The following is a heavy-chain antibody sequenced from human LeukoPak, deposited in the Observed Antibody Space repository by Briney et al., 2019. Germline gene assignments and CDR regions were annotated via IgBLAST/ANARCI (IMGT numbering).Heavy chain of an antibody. Sequence: GASVKVSCKVSGYTLTELSMHWVRPAPGKGLEWMGGFDPEDGETIYAQKFQGRVTMTEDTSTDTAYMELSSLRSEDTAVYYCATGGREYCTNGVCSWPLFDYWGQGTLVTVSS. V-gene: IGHV1-24*01. CDR2: FDPEDGET. D-gene: IGHD2-8*01. CDR1: GYTLTELS. CDR3: ATGGREYCTNGVCSWPLFDY. J-gene: IGHJ4*02.